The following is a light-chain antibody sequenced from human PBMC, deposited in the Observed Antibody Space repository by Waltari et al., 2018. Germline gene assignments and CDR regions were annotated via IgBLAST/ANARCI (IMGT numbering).Light chain of an antibody. CDR1: QSLITY. V-gene: IGKV3-11*01. Sequence: EIVLTQSPATLSLSPGRRATLSCRASQSLITYLAWYQQKPGQAPRLLIYDASNRATGIPARFSGSGSGTDFTLTISSLKPEDFAVYYCQQRYNWPVTFGGGTKVEIK. CDR3: QQRYNWPVT. CDR2: DAS. J-gene: IGKJ4*01.